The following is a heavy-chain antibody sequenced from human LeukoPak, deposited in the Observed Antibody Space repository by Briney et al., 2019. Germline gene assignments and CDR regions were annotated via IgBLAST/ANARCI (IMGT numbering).Heavy chain of an antibody. CDR1: GFTFSDYP. Sequence: PGGSLRLSCTGSGFTFSDYPMSRFRQAPGKGLEWVAFIRGKAFGVTTEYAASVEGRFTISRDDFRNIAYLQMNGLKTEDTAMYYCTRDRYYYDSSGYYSPVYFDSWGQGTLVTVSS. D-gene: IGHD3-22*01. J-gene: IGHJ4*02. CDR2: IRGKAFGVTT. CDR3: TRDRYYYDSSGYYSPVYFDS. V-gene: IGHV3-49*03.